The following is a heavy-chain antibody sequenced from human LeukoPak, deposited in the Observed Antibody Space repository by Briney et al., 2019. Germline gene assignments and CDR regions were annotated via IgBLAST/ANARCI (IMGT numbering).Heavy chain of an antibody. V-gene: IGHV3-21*01. CDR2: TSSSSSYI. CDR3: ARSRRRELLGTYFDY. J-gene: IGHJ4*02. D-gene: IGHD1-26*01. Sequence: GGSLRLSCAASGFTFSSYSMNWVRQAPGKGLEWVSSTSSSSSYIYYADSVKGRFTISRDNSKNTLYLQMNSLRTEDTAVYYCARSRRRELLGTYFDYWGQGTLVTVSS. CDR1: GFTFSSYS.